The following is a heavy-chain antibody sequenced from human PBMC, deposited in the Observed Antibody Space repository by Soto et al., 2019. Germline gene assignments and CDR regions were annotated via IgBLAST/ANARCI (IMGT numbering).Heavy chain of an antibody. CDR3: ARSSLPYYYDRDDYYPFDY. CDR2: INAANGNT. CDR1: GYTFTSYT. D-gene: IGHD3-22*01. Sequence: ASVKVSCKPSGYTFTSYTIHWVRQAPGQRLEWMAWINAANGNTEYSQKFQGRVTITRDTSASTAYMEVSSLRSEDTAVYYCARSSLPYYYDRDDYYPFDYWGQGTLVTVSS. V-gene: IGHV1-3*01. J-gene: IGHJ4*02.